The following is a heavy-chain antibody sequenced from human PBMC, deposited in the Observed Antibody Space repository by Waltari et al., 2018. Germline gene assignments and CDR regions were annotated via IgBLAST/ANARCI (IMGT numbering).Heavy chain of an antibody. Sequence: EVQLVETGGGLIQPGGSLRLSCAASGFTVSSNYMSWVRQAPGKGLEWVADIYSGGSTYYADSVKGRFTISRDNSKNTLYLQMNSLRAEDTAVYYCARVYYYYYYYMDVWGKGTTVTVSS. J-gene: IGHJ6*03. V-gene: IGHV3-53*02. CDR2: IYSGGST. CDR1: GFTVSSNY. CDR3: ARVYYYYYYYMDV.